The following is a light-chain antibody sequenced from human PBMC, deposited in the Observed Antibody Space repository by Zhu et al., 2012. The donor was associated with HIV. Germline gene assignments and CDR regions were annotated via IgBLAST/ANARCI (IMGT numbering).Light chain of an antibody. J-gene: IGKJ1*01. CDR3: QQYYSFPRT. Sequence: VIGMTQSPSLLSASTGDRVIISCRLSQGISSSLAWYQQKPGKAPQLLIYAASTLESGAPSRFSGSGSGTDFTLTISRLQSEDFATYYCQQYYSFPRTFGQGTKVEIK. V-gene: IGKV1D-8*04. CDR2: AAS. CDR1: QGISSS.